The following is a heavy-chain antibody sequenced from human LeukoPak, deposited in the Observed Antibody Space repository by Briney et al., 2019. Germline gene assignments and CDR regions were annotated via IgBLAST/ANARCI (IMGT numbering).Heavy chain of an antibody. J-gene: IGHJ5*02. CDR2: IYHTGSA. Sequence: PSETLSLTCVVSGYSISSGYQWAWIRQSPGKGLEWIGSIYHTGSAHYNPSLQSRVTISVDTSNNLFSLRLNSVTAADTAVYYCARDPRWLTPDCTSTSCYENYFDPWGQGTLVTVSS. CDR1: GYSISSGYQ. D-gene: IGHD2-2*01. CDR3: ARDPRWLTPDCTSTSCYENYFDP. V-gene: IGHV4-38-2*02.